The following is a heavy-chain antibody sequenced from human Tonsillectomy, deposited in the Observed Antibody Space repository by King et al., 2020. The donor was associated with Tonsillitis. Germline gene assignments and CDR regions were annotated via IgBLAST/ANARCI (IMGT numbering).Heavy chain of an antibody. CDR1: GDSISNYY. V-gene: IGHV4-59*08. J-gene: IGHJ5*02. CDR2: IHHSGNT. D-gene: IGHD6-19*01. CDR3: ARQEGRLVAGTLGGWFDP. Sequence: VQLQESGPGLVKPSETLSLTCTVSGDSISNYYWSWIRQPPGKGLGWIGYIHHSGNTNYNPSLKSRVTISVDTSKNHFSLKLTSVTAADTAVYYCARQEGRLVAGTLGGWFDPWGQGTLVTVSS.